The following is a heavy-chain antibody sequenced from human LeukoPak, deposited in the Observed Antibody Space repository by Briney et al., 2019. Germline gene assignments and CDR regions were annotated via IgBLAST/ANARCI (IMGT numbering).Heavy chain of an antibody. CDR2: ISGSGGST. D-gene: IGHD3-9*01. CDR1: GFTFSSYA. V-gene: IGHV3-23*01. Sequence: GGSLRLSCAASGFTFSSYAMSWVRQAPGKGLEWVSAISGSGGSTYYADSVKGRFTISRDNSKNTLYLQMNSLRAEDTAVYYCAKYYDILTGYYTPAAYYFDYWGQGTLVTVSS. CDR3: AKYYDILTGYYTPAAYYFDY. J-gene: IGHJ4*02.